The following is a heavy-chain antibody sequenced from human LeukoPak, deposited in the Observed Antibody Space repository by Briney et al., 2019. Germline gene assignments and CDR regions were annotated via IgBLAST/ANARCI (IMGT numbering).Heavy chain of an antibody. J-gene: IGHJ4*02. D-gene: IGHD6-19*01. CDR3: ARGLGAVAGTVDY. CDR1: GGSISSYY. CDR2: IYYSGST. Sequence: SETLSLTCTVSGGSISSYYWSWIRQPPGKALEWIGYIYYSGSTNYNPSLKSRVTISVDTSKNQFSLKLSSVTAADTAVYYCARGLGAVAGTVDYWGQGTLVTVSS. V-gene: IGHV4-59*01.